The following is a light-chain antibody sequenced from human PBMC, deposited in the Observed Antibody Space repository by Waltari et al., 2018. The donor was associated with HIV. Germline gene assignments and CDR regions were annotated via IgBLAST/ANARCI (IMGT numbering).Light chain of an antibody. Sequence: SYELTQPPSVSVSTGQTASITCSGDKLGDKYVSWYQQRPGQSPVLLIYQDTKRPSGFPVRFSGSNSGNTATLTIRGAQAMDESDYYCQASDTWTVFGGGTKLTVL. CDR3: QASDTWTV. J-gene: IGLJ2*01. V-gene: IGLV3-1*01. CDR2: QDT. CDR1: KLGDKY.